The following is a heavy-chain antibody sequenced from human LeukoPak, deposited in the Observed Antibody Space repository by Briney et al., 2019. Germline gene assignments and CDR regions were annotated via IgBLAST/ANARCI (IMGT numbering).Heavy chain of an antibody. CDR3: ARGASTAAGFDY. D-gene: IGHD6-13*01. Sequence: PSQTLSLTCAVSGGSISSGGYSWSWIRQPPGKGLEWIGYIYHRGSTYYNPSLKSRVTISVDRSKNQFSLKLSSVTAADTAVYYCARGASTAAGFDYWGQGTLVIVSS. J-gene: IGHJ4*02. CDR2: IYHRGST. V-gene: IGHV4-30-2*01. CDR1: GGSISSGGYS.